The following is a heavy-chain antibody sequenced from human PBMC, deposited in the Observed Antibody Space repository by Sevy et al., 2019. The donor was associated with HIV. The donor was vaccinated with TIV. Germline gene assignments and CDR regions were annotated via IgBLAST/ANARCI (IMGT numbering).Heavy chain of an antibody. J-gene: IGHJ3*02. D-gene: IGHD6-13*01. Sequence: ASVKVSCKASGYMFTIYDIIWVRQATGQGLEWMGWVNPSSSNAGYAQKFQGRVTISMSTSTDTAYMEMSSLRSDDTAVYYCAKTAAGSYDAFDIWGLGTLVTVSS. CDR2: VNPSSSNA. CDR3: AKTAAGSYDAFDI. CDR1: GYMFTIYD. V-gene: IGHV1-8*03.